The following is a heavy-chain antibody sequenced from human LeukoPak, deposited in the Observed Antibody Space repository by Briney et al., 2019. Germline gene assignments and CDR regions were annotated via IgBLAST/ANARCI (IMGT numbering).Heavy chain of an antibody. CDR2: INHSGST. V-gene: IGHV4-34*01. CDR1: GGSFSGYY. Sequence: PSETLSLTCAVYGGSFSGYYWSWIRQPPGKGLEWIGEINHSGSTNYNPSLKSRVTISVDTSKNQFSLKLSSVTAADTAVYYCARFHYYDYYMDVWGKGTTVTISS. J-gene: IGHJ6*03. CDR3: ARFHYYDYYMDV.